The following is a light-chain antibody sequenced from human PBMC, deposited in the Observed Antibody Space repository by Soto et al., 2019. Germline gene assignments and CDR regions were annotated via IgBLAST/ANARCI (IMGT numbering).Light chain of an antibody. V-gene: IGKV1-39*01. CDR2: AAS. Sequence: DIPMTQSPSSLSASVGDRVTITCRASQSISSYLNWYQQKPGKAPKLLIYAASSLQSGVPSRFSGSGSGTDFTLTISSLQPEDFATYYGQQSYSTLPFSFGPGTKVDIK. CDR1: QSISSY. J-gene: IGKJ3*01. CDR3: QQSYSTLPFS.